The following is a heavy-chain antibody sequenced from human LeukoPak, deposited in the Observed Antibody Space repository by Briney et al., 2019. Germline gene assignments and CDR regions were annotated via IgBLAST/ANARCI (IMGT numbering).Heavy chain of an antibody. J-gene: IGHJ4*02. CDR3: ARDRGLNSYGLDY. V-gene: IGHV3-48*03. CDR2: IGGSGTPI. Sequence: GGSLRLSCAASGFTYSSYEMNWVRHAPGKGLEWVSYIGGSGTPIYYTDSVKGRFTISRDNAKNSLYLQMNSLRAEDTAVYYCARDRGLNSYGLDYWGQGTLVTVSS. D-gene: IGHD5-18*01. CDR1: GFTYSSYE.